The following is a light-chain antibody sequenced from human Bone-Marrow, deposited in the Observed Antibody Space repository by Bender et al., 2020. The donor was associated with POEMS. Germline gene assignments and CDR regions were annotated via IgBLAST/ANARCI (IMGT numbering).Light chain of an antibody. CDR2: DDS. V-gene: IGLV3-21*02. CDR3: AAWDDSVNGPV. CDR1: NIGSKS. J-gene: IGLJ3*02. Sequence: SYVVTQPPSVSVAPGETARIACGGDNIGSKSVHWYQQKPGQAPVLVVYDDSDRPSGIPERFSGSKSGTSASLAISGLQSEDEADYYCAAWDDSVNGPVFGGGTQLTVL.